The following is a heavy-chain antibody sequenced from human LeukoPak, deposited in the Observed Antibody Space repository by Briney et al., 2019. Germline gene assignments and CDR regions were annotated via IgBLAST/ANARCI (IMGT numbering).Heavy chain of an antibody. V-gene: IGHV3-30-3*01. J-gene: IGHJ6*02. CDR1: GFTFSSYA. CDR3: ARDQNDSSGYYSLYYYYYGMDG. Sequence: GRSLRLSCAASGFTFSSYAMHWVRQAPGKGLEWVAVISYDGSTKYYADSVKGRFTISRDNCKNTLYLQMNRLKSEDRVVYYCARDQNDSSGYYSLYYYYYGMDGWGQGTTVTVSS. CDR2: ISYDGSTK. D-gene: IGHD3-22*01.